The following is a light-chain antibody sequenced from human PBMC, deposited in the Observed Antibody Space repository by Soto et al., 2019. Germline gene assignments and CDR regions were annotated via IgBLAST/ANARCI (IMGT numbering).Light chain of an antibody. J-gene: IGKJ2*01. CDR1: QTISSY. V-gene: IGKV1-39*01. Sequence: DIQMTQSPSSLSASVGDRVTITCRASQTISSYLNWYQQRPGKAPMLLIHAASTLQGGVPSRFSGSGSGTDFTLTISSLQREDFATYYCQQSYTTLPYTFGQGTKLEI. CDR2: AAS. CDR3: QQSYTTLPYT.